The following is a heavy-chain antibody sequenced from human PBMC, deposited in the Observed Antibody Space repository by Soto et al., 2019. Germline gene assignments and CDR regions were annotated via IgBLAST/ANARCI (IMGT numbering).Heavy chain of an antibody. CDR1: GGSFMGYY. J-gene: IGHJ5*02. D-gene: IGHD6-6*01. Sequence: QVHLQQWGPGLLRPSETLSLTCPVYGGSFMGYYWAWIRQPPGEGLEWIGEINHLGGTNYNPSLMGRVTVSMDTSKNQFSLKLTSLTAADTAVYYCARGLASTSARITRFDPWGQGTLVNVSS. CDR2: INHLGGT. CDR3: ARGLASTSARITRFDP. V-gene: IGHV4-34*01.